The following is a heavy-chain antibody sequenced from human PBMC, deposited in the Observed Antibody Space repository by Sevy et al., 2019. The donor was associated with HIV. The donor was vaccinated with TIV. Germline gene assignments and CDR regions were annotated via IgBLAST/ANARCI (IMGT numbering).Heavy chain of an antibody. D-gene: IGHD3-3*01. CDR3: TRARLDYEFWSGSYFSRAPWGYKYYAMDV. V-gene: IGHV1-8*01. Sequence: ASVKVSCKAAGYSFTNFDINWVRQATGQGLEWMGWMNPNNGNTHYAQKFQGRVTMTRSSSANTAYMELSSLTSDDTASYYCTRARLDYEFWSGSYFSRAPWGYKYYAMDVWGQGTTVTVSS. CDR2: MNPNNGNT. CDR1: GYSFTNFD. J-gene: IGHJ6*02.